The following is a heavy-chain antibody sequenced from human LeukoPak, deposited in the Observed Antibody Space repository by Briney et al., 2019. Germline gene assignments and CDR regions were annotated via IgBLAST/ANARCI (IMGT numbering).Heavy chain of an antibody. V-gene: IGHV4-4*07. J-gene: IGHJ3*02. D-gene: IGHD2-2*01. Sequence: SETLSLTCSVSDGSISNYYWSWIRQPAGEGLEWIGRIYPSGSTNYKPSLKSRVTMSIDKSKNQFSLKLSSVTAADTAVYYCAREREGIVIVPPARGAFDIWGQGTMVTVSS. CDR2: IYPSGST. CDR3: AREREGIVIVPPARGAFDI. CDR1: DGSISNYY.